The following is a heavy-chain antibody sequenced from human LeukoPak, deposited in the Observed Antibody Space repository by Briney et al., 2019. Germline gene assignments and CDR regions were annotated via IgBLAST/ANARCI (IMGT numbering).Heavy chain of an antibody. CDR3: ARDQGEYGDYVTFWDY. Sequence: GASVKVSCKAPGYTSTSYAMHWVRQAPGQRLEWMGWINAGNGNTKYSQKFQGRVTITRDTSASTAYMELSSLRSEDTAVYYCARDQGEYGDYVTFWDYWGQGTLVTVSS. J-gene: IGHJ4*02. D-gene: IGHD4-17*01. CDR1: GYTSTSYA. V-gene: IGHV1-3*01. CDR2: INAGNGNT.